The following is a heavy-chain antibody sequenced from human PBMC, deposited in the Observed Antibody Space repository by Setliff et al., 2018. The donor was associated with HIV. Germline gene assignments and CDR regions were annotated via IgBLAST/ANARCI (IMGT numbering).Heavy chain of an antibody. CDR1: GVSFSGYY. J-gene: IGHJ4*02. D-gene: IGHD3-16*01. V-gene: IGHV4-34*01. CDR3: ARGHGDYVWGSAFDY. CDR2: ANHSGSA. Sequence: SETLSLTCDVYGVSFSGYYWSWIRQPPGKGLEWIGEANHSGSANYNPSLKSRLTISVDTSKNQFSLRLRSVTAADTAVYYCARGHGDYVWGSAFDYWGLGTLVTVSS.